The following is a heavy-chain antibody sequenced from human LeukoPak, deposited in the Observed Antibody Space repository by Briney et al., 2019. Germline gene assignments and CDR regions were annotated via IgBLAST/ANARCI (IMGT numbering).Heavy chain of an antibody. Sequence: ASVKVSCKVSGLSFIELSFHWVRQAPGKGLEWMGGYDPEKDETVYAQKFQGRVTMTGDTSTDTVYMQLGSLRSEDTAIYYCTTNLISLFGVGYWGHGTLVTVSS. J-gene: IGHJ4*01. CDR1: GLSFIELS. D-gene: IGHD3-3*01. V-gene: IGHV1-24*01. CDR2: YDPEKDET. CDR3: TTNLISLFGVGY.